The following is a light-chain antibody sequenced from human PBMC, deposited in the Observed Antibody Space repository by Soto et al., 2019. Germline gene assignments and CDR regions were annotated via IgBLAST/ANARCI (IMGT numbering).Light chain of an antibody. CDR1: QSVTTY. CDR2: DAS. Sequence: EVVLTQSPGTLSLSPGERASLSCRASQSVTTYLAWYQQKPGQAPRLLIYDASDRATGIPARFSGSGSGTDFTLTISSLEPEDFAVYFCQQYDSTPWTFGQGTRVESK. J-gene: IGKJ1*01. V-gene: IGKV3-11*01. CDR3: QQYDSTPWT.